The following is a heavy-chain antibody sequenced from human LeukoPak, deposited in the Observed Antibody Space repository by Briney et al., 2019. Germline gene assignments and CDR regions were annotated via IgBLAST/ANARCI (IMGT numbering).Heavy chain of an antibody. Sequence: SSETLSLTCTVSGGSISSYYWCWIWQPPGKGLEWIGYIYYSGSTNYNPSLKSRVTISVDTSKNQFSLKLSSVTAADTAVYYCARGANTAQNDYWGQGTLVTVSS. J-gene: IGHJ4*02. D-gene: IGHD4/OR15-4a*01. CDR3: ARGANTAQNDY. CDR2: IYYSGST. V-gene: IGHV4-59*12. CDR1: GGSISSYY.